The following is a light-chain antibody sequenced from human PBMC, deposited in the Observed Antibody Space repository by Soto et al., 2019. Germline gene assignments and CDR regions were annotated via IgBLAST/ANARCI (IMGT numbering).Light chain of an antibody. CDR3: QVWDSSSDHWV. J-gene: IGLJ3*02. V-gene: IGLV3-21*02. CDR1: DIGSKR. Sequence: SYVVTQSSSVSVAPGQTARITCGGNDIGSKRVHWYQQKPGHAPVVVVYDDSDRPSGIPERFSGSNSGNTATLTISRVEGGDEADYYCQVWDSSSDHWVFGGGTKLTVL. CDR2: DDS.